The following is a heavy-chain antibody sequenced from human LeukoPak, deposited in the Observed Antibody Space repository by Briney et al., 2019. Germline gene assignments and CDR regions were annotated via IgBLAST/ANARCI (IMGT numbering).Heavy chain of an antibody. Sequence: GGSLRLSCAASGFTFSTYWMHWVRQAPGKGLVWVSRIKSDGSTDYADSVKGRFTISRDNAKNTLSLQMNSLRPEDTGVYYCARAPSEIGGYYPEYFRHWGQGTLVTVSS. J-gene: IGHJ1*01. CDR2: IKSDGST. CDR3: ARAPSEIGGYYPEYFRH. V-gene: IGHV3-74*01. CDR1: GFTFSTYW. D-gene: IGHD3-3*01.